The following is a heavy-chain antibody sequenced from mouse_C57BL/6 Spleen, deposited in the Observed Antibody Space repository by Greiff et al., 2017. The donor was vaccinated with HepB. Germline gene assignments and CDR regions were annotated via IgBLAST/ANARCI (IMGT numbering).Heavy chain of an antibody. CDR2: ISYDGSN. V-gene: IGHV3-6*01. CDR1: GYSITSGYY. J-gene: IGHJ1*03. D-gene: IGHD1-1*01. Sequence: EVQLQESGPGLVKPSQSLSLTCSVTGYSITSGYYWNWIRQFPGNKLEWMGYISYDGSNNYNPSLKNRISITRDTSKNQFFLKLNSVTTEDTATYYCAREGDPDYYGSSSHWYFDVWGTGTTVTVSS. CDR3: AREGDPDYYGSSSHWYFDV.